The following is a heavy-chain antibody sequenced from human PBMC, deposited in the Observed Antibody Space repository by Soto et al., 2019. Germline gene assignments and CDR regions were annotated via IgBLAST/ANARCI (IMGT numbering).Heavy chain of an antibody. J-gene: IGHJ3*02. CDR3: ARGLGYCSSTSRFGI. V-gene: IGHV1-18*04. Sequence: ASVKVACKASGYTFTSYGLNWVRPAPGQGLEWMGWISAYNGNTNYAQKLQGRVTMTTDTSTSTAYMELRSLRSDDTAVYYCARGLGYCSSTSRFGIWGQGTMVTVSS. CDR2: ISAYNGNT. D-gene: IGHD2-2*01. CDR1: GYTFTSYG.